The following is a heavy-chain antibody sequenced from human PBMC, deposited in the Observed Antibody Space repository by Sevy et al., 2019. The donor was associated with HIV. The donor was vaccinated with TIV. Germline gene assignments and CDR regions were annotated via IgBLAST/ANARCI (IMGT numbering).Heavy chain of an antibody. CDR1: GYSLTELS. Sequence: ASVKVSCKVSGYSLTELSIHWVRQAPGKGLEWMGGFDPEEGETIYTQQFQGRVTMTEDTSTDKAYMGLGSLRSEDTAVYYCATVRNYYDTSGHDRFDYWGQGTLVTVSS. D-gene: IGHD3-22*01. J-gene: IGHJ4*02. CDR2: FDPEEGET. V-gene: IGHV1-24*01. CDR3: ATVRNYYDTSGHDRFDY.